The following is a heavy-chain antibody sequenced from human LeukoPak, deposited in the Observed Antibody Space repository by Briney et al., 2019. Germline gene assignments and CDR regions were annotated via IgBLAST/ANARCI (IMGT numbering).Heavy chain of an antibody. CDR2: ISSSSSYI. CDR1: GFTFSDYY. Sequence: GGSLRLSCAASGFTFSDYYMSWIRQAPGKGLEWVSSISSSSSYIYYADSVKGRFTISRDNAKNSLYLQMNSLRAEDTAVYYCARDRPLSSSSWYVYWGQGTLVTVSS. CDR3: ARDRPLSSSSWYVY. V-gene: IGHV3-11*06. D-gene: IGHD6-13*01. J-gene: IGHJ4*02.